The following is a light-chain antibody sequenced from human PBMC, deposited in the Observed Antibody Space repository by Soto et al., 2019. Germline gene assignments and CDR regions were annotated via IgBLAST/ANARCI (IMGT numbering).Light chain of an antibody. CDR1: NSNIGAGYY. CDR2: GNK. CDR3: QAYDSRSASKV. Sequence: QSVLTQPPSVSGAPGQMVTISCSGSNSNIGAGYYVHWYQQLPGAAPTLLIYGNKNRPSGGPDRFSGSRSGTSASLAITGLQSDDEADYYCQAYDSRSASKVFGSGTKLTVL. V-gene: IGLV1-40*01. J-gene: IGLJ1*01.